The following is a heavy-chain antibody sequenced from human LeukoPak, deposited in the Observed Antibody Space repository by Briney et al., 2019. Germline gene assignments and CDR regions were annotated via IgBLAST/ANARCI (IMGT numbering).Heavy chain of an antibody. Sequence: SQTLSLTCAVSGGSISSGGYSWSWIRQPPGKGLEWIGYIYHSGSTYYNPSLKSRVTISVDRSKNQFSLKLSSVTAADTAVYYCARGPAAPDYWGQGTLVTVSS. CDR2: IYHSGST. CDR1: GGSISSGGYS. D-gene: IGHD2-2*01. CDR3: ARGPAAPDY. J-gene: IGHJ4*02. V-gene: IGHV4-30-2*01.